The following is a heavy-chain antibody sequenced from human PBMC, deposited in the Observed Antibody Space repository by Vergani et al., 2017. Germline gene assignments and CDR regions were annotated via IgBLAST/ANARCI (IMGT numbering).Heavy chain of an antibody. CDR2: ISGSGGST. D-gene: IGHD3-22*01. V-gene: IGHV3-23*01. CDR1: GFTFSSYA. CDR3: ATKRTYYYDSSGYYYHDY. Sequence: EVQLLESGGGLVQPGGSLRLSCAASGFTFSSYAMSWVRQAPGKGLEWVSAISGSGGSTYYADSVKGRFTISRDNSKNTLYLKMNSLRAEDTAVYYCATKRTYYYDSSGYYYHDYWGQGTLVTVSS. J-gene: IGHJ4*02.